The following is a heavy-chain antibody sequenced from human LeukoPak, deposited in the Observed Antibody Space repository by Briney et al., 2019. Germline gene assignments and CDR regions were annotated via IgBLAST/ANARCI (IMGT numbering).Heavy chain of an antibody. Sequence: SETLSLTCTVSGGSISSGDYYWRWIRQPPGKGLEWIGYIYYSGSTYYNPSLKSRVTISVDTSKNQFSLKLSSVTAADTAVYYCARRSSTFCFDYWGQGTLVTVSS. J-gene: IGHJ4*02. CDR2: IYYSGST. CDR1: GGSISSGDYY. V-gene: IGHV4-30-4*01. CDR3: ARRSSTFCFDY. D-gene: IGHD2/OR15-2a*01.